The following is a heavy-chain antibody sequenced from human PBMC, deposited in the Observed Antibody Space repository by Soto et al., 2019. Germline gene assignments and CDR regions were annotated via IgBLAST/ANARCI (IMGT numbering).Heavy chain of an antibody. D-gene: IGHD6-6*01. J-gene: IGHJ6*02. CDR3: ARGSIAACPEGYGMDV. CDR1: GFTFSSYG. V-gene: IGHV3-33*01. Sequence: GGSLRLSCAASGFTFSSYGMHWVRQAPGKGLEWVAVIWYDGSNKYYADSVKGRFTISRDNSKNTLYLQMNSLRAEDTAVYYCARGSIAACPEGYGMDVWGQGTTVTVSS. CDR2: IWYDGSNK.